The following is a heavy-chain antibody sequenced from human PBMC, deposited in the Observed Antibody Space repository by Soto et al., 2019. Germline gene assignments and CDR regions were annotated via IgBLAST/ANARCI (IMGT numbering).Heavy chain of an antibody. CDR1: GFTFSTYS. Sequence: PGGSLRLSCVGSGFTFSTYSINWVRQAPGKGLEWVSSISSRSDIYYADSVKGRFTISRDNAKNSVSLQMNSLRAEDTAVYYCAREYTAWPLAYGLDVWGQGTTVTVSS. CDR3: AREYTAWPLAYGLDV. D-gene: IGHD2-2*02. CDR2: ISSRSDI. J-gene: IGHJ6*02. V-gene: IGHV3-21*01.